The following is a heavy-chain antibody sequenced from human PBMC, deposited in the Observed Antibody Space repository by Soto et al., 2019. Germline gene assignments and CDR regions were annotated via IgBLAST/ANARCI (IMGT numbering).Heavy chain of an antibody. D-gene: IGHD5-18*01. Sequence: VASVKVSCKASGYTFTSYYMHWVRQTPGQGLEWMGIINPSGGSTSYAQKFQGRVTMTRDTSTSTVYMELSSLRSEDTAVYYCARGLGYRYGFGGWSWFDPWGQGTLVTVSS. CDR2: INPSGGST. CDR3: ARGLGYRYGFGGWSWFDP. V-gene: IGHV1-46*01. CDR1: GYTFTSYY. J-gene: IGHJ5*02.